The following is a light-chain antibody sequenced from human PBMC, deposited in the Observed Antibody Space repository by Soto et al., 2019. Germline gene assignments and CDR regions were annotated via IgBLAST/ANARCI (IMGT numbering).Light chain of an antibody. Sequence: DIQMTQSPSTLSASVGDRVIITCRASQSISSWLAWYQQKPGKVPNLLIYDASNLESGVPSRFSGSGSGTEFTLTISSLQPDDFATYYCQKYNSAPWTFGQGTKVEIK. CDR1: QSISSW. V-gene: IGKV1-5*01. CDR3: QKYNSAPWT. J-gene: IGKJ1*01. CDR2: DAS.